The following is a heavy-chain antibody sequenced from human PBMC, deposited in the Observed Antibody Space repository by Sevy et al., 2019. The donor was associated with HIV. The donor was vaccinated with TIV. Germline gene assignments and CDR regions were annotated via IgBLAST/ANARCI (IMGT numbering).Heavy chain of an antibody. D-gene: IGHD4-17*01. CDR3: TRDSDDGGNSRYFDY. CDR2: IRGKAYGGTT. CDR1: GFTFGDYA. J-gene: IGHJ4*02. Sequence: GGSLRLSCTASGFTFGDYAMSWFRQAPGKGLEWVGLIRGKAYGGTTEYAESVKGRFTISRDDSKNIAYLQMNSLKTEDTAVYYCTRDSDDGGNSRYFDYWGQGTLVTVSS. V-gene: IGHV3-49*03.